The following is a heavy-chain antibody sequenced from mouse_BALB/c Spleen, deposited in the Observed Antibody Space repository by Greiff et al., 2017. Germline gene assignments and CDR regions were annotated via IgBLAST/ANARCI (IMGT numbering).Heavy chain of an antibody. D-gene: IGHD2-4*01. Sequence: EVKLVESGGDLVKPGGSLKLSCAASGFTFSSYGMSWVRQTPDKRLEWVATISSGGSYNYYPDSVKGRFTISRDNAKNTLYLQMSSLKSEDTAMYYCARQYDYDEGFAYWGQGTLVTVSA. CDR2: ISSGGSYN. CDR3: ARQYDYDEGFAY. J-gene: IGHJ3*01. CDR1: GFTFSSYG. V-gene: IGHV5-6*02.